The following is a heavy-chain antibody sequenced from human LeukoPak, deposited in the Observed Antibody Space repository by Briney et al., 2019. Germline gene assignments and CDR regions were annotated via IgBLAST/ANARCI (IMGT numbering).Heavy chain of an antibody. CDR1: GYTFTGYY. CDR3: ASAYYYDSSGYYYYYYYMDV. CDR2: INPNSGGT. J-gene: IGHJ6*03. D-gene: IGHD3-22*01. V-gene: IGHV1-2*02. Sequence: ASVKVSCKASGYTFTGYYMHWVRQAPGQGLEWMGWINPNSGGTNYAQKFQGRVTMTRDTSISTAYMELSRLRSDDTAVYYCASAYYYDSSGYYYYYYYMDVWGKGTTVTISS.